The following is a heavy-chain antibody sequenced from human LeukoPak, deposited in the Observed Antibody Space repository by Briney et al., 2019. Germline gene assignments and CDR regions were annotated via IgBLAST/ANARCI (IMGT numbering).Heavy chain of an antibody. CDR1: GDSINNYF. J-gene: IGHJ4*02. Sequence: SETLSLTCTVSGDSINNYFRSWLRQPAGKGLEWIGRINASGRTNYNSALKSRVTMSVDTSKNQFSLRVKSVTAADTAVYYCAREYGDFDYWSQGTLVTVSS. CDR2: INASGRT. CDR3: AREYGDFDY. V-gene: IGHV4-4*07. D-gene: IGHD4-17*01.